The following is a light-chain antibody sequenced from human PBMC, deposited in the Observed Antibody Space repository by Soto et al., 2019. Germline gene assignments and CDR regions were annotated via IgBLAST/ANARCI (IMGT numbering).Light chain of an antibody. Sequence: QSVLTQPPSVCGAPGQRVTISCTGSSSNIGANYDVHWYQQRPGTAPKLLIFGNNNRPSGVPDRFSGSKSGTSASLAITGLQAEDEGDYYCQSYDTTLSARYVFGTGTKLTVL. CDR2: GNN. CDR3: QSYDTTLSARYV. V-gene: IGLV1-40*01. CDR1: SSNIGANYD. J-gene: IGLJ1*01.